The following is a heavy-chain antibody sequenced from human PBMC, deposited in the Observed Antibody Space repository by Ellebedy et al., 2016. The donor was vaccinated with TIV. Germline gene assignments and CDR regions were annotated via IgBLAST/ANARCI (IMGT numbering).Heavy chain of an antibody. V-gene: IGHV4-31*11. J-gene: IGHJ2*01. CDR1: GGSFSGYY. D-gene: IGHD1-26*01. Sequence: SETLSLXXAVYGGSFSGYYWSWIRQHPGKGLEWIGYIYYSGSTYYNPSLKSRVTISVDTSKNQFSLKLSSVTAADTAVYYCARDYGRGRPPRFAGTEGQGIDWYFDLWGRGTLVTVSS. CDR3: ARDYGRGRPPRFAGTEGQGIDWYFDL. CDR2: IYYSGST.